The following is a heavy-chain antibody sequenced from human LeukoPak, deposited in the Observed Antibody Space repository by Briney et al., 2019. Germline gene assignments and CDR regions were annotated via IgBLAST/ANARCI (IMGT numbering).Heavy chain of an antibody. Sequence: SETLSLTCTVSGASISSNYWTWIRQPPGKGLEGIGYIYHTGGTKYNPSLKSRLTISVDTSKNQFSLKLSSVTAADTAVYFCARVPTGSYSIDYWGQGTLVTVSS. V-gene: IGHV4-59*01. CDR3: ARVPTGSYSIDY. J-gene: IGHJ4*02. CDR1: GASISSNY. D-gene: IGHD3-10*01. CDR2: IYHTGGT.